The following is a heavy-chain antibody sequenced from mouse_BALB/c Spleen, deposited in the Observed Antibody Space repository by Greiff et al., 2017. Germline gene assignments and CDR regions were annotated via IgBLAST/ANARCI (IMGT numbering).Heavy chain of an antibody. D-gene: IGHD1-1*01. J-gene: IGHJ1*01. Sequence: EVQLQQSGGGLVQPGGSRKLSCAASGFTFSSFGMHWVRQAPEKGLEWVAYISSGSSTIYYADTVKGRFTISRDNPKNTLFLQMTSLRSEDTAMYYCARTTVPLYWYFDVWGAGTTVTVSS. V-gene: IGHV5-17*02. CDR3: ARTTVPLYWYFDV. CDR1: GFTFSSFG. CDR2: ISSGSSTI.